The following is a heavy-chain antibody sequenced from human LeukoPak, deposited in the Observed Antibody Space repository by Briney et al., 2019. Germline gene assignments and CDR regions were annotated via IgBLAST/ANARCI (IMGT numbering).Heavy chain of an antibody. V-gene: IGHV3-23*01. CDR2: ITYSGDNA. J-gene: IGHJ4*02. D-gene: IGHD2-2*01. CDR1: GFTVGSHA. Sequence: GGSLRLSCAASGFTVGSHAMTWVRQAPGKGLEWVSGITYSGDNAYYAGSVKGRFTISRDNSRNTLFLQMDSLRAEDTAVYYCAKDKLPTAMFSYVYWGQGTLVTVSS. CDR3: AKDKLPTAMFSYVY.